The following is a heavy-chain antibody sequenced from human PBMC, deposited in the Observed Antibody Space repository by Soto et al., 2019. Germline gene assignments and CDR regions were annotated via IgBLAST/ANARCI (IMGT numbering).Heavy chain of an antibody. D-gene: IGHD3-10*01. CDR3: ARQSLSSYYYYYGMDV. Sequence: SETLSLTCAVSGDSISSYYCMWIRQPPGKGLESIGYLYYGRSANYNPSLKSRVTLSVDTSTNQCSLTLSSVTAADTAVYYCARQSLSSYYYYYGMDVWGQGTTVTVSS. V-gene: IGHV4-59*08. CDR2: LYYGRSA. CDR1: GDSISSYY. J-gene: IGHJ6*02.